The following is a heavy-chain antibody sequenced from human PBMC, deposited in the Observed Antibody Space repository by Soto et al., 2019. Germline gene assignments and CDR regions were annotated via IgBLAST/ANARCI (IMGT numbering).Heavy chain of an antibody. D-gene: IGHD1-26*01. V-gene: IGHV3-64*01. Sequence: EVQLVESGGGLVQPGGSLRLSCAASGFTFSGYAMHWVRQAPGKGLEYVSAISSNGGSTYYANSVKGRFTISRDNSKNTLYLQMGSLRAEDMAVYYCARDVLGGRYSMDVGGQGTTVTVSS. CDR3: ARDVLGGRYSMDV. CDR2: ISSNGGST. J-gene: IGHJ6*03. CDR1: GFTFSGYA.